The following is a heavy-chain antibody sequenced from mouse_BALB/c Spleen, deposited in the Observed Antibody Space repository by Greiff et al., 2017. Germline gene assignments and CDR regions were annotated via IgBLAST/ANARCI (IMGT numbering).Heavy chain of an antibody. D-gene: IGHD2-1*01. Sequence: VKLVESGPGLVAPSQSLSITCTVSGFSLTSYGVHWVRQPPGKGLEWLGVIWAGGSTNYNSALMSRLSISKDNSKSQVFLKMNSLQTDDTAMYYCARDPLYYGKAMDYWGQGTSVTVSS. J-gene: IGHJ4*01. CDR3: ARDPLYYGKAMDY. CDR2: IWAGGST. CDR1: GFSLTSYG. V-gene: IGHV2-9*02.